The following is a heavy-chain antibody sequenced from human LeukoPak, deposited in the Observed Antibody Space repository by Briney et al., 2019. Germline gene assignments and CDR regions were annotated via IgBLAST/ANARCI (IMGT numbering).Heavy chain of an antibody. CDR2: IKTKPEGGTT. V-gene: IGHV3-15*05. CDR1: GFTFSKAW. CDR3: TSSGSRWDYFDY. Sequence: PGGSLRLSCAASGFTFSKAWMIWVRQAPGKGLEWVARIKTKPEGGTTDYAAPVKGRFIISRDDSKATLYLQMNSLKTEDTAVYFCTSSGSRWDYFDYWGQGTVATVSS. D-gene: IGHD4-23*01. J-gene: IGHJ4*02.